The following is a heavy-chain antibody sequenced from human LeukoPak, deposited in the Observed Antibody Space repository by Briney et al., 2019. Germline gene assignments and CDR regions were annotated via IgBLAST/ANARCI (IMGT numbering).Heavy chain of an antibody. CDR2: ISYDGSNR. J-gene: IGHJ4*02. V-gene: IGHV3-30-3*01. D-gene: IGHD4/OR15-4a*01. CDR1: GFTFSSYA. Sequence: GGSLRLSCAASGFTFSSYAMHCVRQAPGKGLEWVAIISYDGSNRFQAESVKGRFTISRDNSKNTLYLQMNSLSAEDTAVYYCARDRSANSRVYYFDYWGLGTLVTVSS. CDR3: ARDRSANSRVYYFDY.